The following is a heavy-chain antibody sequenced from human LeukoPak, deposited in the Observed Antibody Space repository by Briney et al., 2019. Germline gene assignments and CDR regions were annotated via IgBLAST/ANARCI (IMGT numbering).Heavy chain of an antibody. J-gene: IGHJ4*02. CDR3: ARVFSSSLYYFDY. V-gene: IGHV3-48*04. CDR2: ISSSSSTI. D-gene: IGHD6-13*01. CDR1: GFTFSSYS. Sequence: GGSLRLSCAASGFTFSSYSMNWVRQAPGKGLEWVSYISSSSSTIYYADSVKGRFTISRDNAKNSLYLQMNSLRAEDTAVYYCARVFSSSLYYFDYWGQGTLVTVSS.